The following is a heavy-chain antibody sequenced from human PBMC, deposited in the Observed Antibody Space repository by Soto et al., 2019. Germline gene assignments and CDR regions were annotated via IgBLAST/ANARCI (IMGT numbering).Heavy chain of an antibody. CDR2: IYYRGNA. CDR1: DDSINSDKYY. CDR3: ARCVPPRLNVVVIQPYFDY. J-gene: IGHJ4*02. Sequence: PSETLSLTCSVSDDSINSDKYYWGWIRQPPGKGLEWIGSIYYRGNAYYNPSLQTRVTISLDKSKSQFSLILNSVTAADTAVYYCARCVPPRLNVVVIQPYFDYWGQGTLVTVSS. V-gene: IGHV4-39*01. D-gene: IGHD2-21*01.